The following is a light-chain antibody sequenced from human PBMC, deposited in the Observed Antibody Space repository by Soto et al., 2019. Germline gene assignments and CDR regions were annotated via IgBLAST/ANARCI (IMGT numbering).Light chain of an antibody. CDR1: RXNIGGYSV. J-gene: IGLJ1*01. Sequence: QSVLTQPASVSGSPGQSITISCSGPRXNIGGYSVVSWYQQHPGKAPKVIIYEAIKRPSGVSNRFSGSISGTTASLAISWLQADEEADYYCCSYVGATTYVFGSGTKVTVL. CDR3: CSYVGATTYV. V-gene: IGLV2-23*01. CDR2: EAI.